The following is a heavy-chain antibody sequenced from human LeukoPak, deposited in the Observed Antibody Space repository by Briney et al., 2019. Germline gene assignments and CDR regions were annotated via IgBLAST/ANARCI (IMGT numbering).Heavy chain of an antibody. CDR2: IYSGGST. CDR3: ASMNSSSWPRHFDY. D-gene: IGHD6-13*01. J-gene: IGHJ4*02. Sequence: GGSLRLSCAASGFTVSSNYMSWVRQAPGKGLEWVSVIYSGGSTYYADSVKGRFTISRDNSKNTLYLQMNSLRAEDTAVYYCASMNSSSWPRHFDYWGQGTLVTVSS. CDR1: GFTVSSNY. V-gene: IGHV3-53*01.